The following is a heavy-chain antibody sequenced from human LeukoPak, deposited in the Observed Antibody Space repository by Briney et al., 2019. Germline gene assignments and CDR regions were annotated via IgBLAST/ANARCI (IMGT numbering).Heavy chain of an antibody. D-gene: IGHD3-10*01. Sequence: GGSLRLSCAASGFTFSSYSMNWVRQAPGKGLEWVSSISSSSSYIYYADSVKGRFTISRDNAKNSLYLQMNSLRAEDTAVYYCARDDSVRFGDANDMDVWGKGTTATVSS. CDR3: ARDDSVRFGDANDMDV. CDR1: GFTFSSYS. J-gene: IGHJ6*04. V-gene: IGHV3-21*01. CDR2: ISSSSSYI.